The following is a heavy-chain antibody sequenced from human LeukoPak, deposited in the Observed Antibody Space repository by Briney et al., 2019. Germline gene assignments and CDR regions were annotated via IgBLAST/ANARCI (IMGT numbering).Heavy chain of an antibody. Sequence: PSETLSLTCTVSGGSISSYYWSWIRQPPGKGLEWIGYIYYSGSTNYNPSLKSRVTISADTSKNQFSLKLSSVTAADTAVYYCARLALGGWFDPWGQGTLVTVSS. V-gene: IGHV4-59*08. CDR2: IYYSGST. D-gene: IGHD3-10*01. CDR3: ARLALGGWFDP. J-gene: IGHJ5*02. CDR1: GGSISSYY.